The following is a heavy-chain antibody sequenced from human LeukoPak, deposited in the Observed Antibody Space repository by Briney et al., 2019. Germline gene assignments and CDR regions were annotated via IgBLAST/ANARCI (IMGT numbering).Heavy chain of an antibody. CDR1: GFTFSSYW. Sequence: GGSLRLSCAASGFTFSSYWMSWVRQAPGKGLEWVANIKQDGGEKYYADSVKGRFTISRDNAKNSMYLQTNSLRAEDTAVYYCARGRYCSSSSCSAHFDYWGQGTLVTVSA. CDR3: ARGRYCSSSSCSAHFDY. D-gene: IGHD2-2*01. V-gene: IGHV3-7*01. CDR2: IKQDGGEK. J-gene: IGHJ4*02.